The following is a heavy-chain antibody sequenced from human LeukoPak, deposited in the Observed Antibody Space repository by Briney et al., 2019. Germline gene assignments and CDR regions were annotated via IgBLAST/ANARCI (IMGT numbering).Heavy chain of an antibody. CDR1: GGSISSGGYS. Sequence: SETLSLTCTVSGGSISSGGYSWSWIRQHPGKGLEWIGYIYYSGSTNYNPSLKSRVTISVDTSKNQFSLKLSSVTAADTAVYYCARERYYYDSSGYSLSYYYYGMDVWGQGTTVTVSS. V-gene: IGHV4-61*08. J-gene: IGHJ6*02. D-gene: IGHD3-22*01. CDR2: IYYSGST. CDR3: ARERYYYDSSGYSLSYYYYGMDV.